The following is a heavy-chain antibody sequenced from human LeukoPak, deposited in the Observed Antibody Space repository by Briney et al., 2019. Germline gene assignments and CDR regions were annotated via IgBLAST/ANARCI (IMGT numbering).Heavy chain of an antibody. CDR1: GFTFGDSA. J-gene: IGHJ3*01. CDR3: AKDIQLST. CDR2: ISSSGGNT. D-gene: IGHD3-16*02. V-gene: IGHV3-23*01. Sequence: GGSLRLSCAASGFTFGDSAMTWVRQVPGKGLEWVSLISSSGGNTYYADSVKGRFTISRDNSKNTLSLQMNSLRVEDTAIYYCAKDIQLSTWGLGTMVTVSS.